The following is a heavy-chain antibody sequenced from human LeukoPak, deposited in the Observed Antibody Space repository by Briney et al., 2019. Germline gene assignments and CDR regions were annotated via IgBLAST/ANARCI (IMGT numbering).Heavy chain of an antibody. CDR2: INESGTT. Sequence: PSETLSLICAVFRGSFSGYYWIWLRQAPGKGLEWIGEINESGTTNYNPSLDNRVTISVDRSKNQFSLKVTSLTADDKAVFYCARALMTLVRGVPRTTWFDPWGPGTLVTVSS. D-gene: IGHD3-10*01. J-gene: IGHJ5*02. CDR3: ARALMTLVRGVPRTTWFDP. V-gene: IGHV4-34*01. CDR1: RGSFSGYY.